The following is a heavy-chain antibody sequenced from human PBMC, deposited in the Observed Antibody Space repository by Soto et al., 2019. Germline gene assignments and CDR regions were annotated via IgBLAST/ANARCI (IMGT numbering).Heavy chain of an antibody. CDR2: IYYSGST. CDR1: GGSISSGGYY. CDR3: ARDPSCSGSYFDY. J-gene: IGHJ4*02. V-gene: IGHV4-31*01. Sequence: QVQLQESGPGPVKPSQTLSLTCTVSGGSISSGGYYWSWIRQHPGKGLEWIGYIYYSGSTYYNPRLKSPVNISVDTSKNHFCLELSSVTAADTAVYYGARDPSCSGSYFDYWGQGTLVTISS. D-gene: IGHD3-10*02.